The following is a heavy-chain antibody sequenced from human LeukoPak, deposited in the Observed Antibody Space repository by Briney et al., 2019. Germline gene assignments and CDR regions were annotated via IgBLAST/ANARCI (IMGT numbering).Heavy chain of an antibody. J-gene: IGHJ6*02. CDR2: INTNTGNP. D-gene: IGHD3-16*02. CDR1: GYTFTSYA. CDR3: ATHYRSDRYLGTRGMDV. Sequence: GASVKVSCKATGYTFTSYAMNWVRQAPGQGLEWMGWINTNTGNPTYAQGFTGRFVFSLDTSVSTAYLQISSLKAEDTAVYYCATHYRSDRYLGTRGMDVWGQGTTVTVSS. V-gene: IGHV7-4-1*02.